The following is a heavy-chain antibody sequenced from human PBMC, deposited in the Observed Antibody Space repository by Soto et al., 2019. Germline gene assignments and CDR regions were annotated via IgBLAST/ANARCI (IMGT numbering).Heavy chain of an antibody. J-gene: IGHJ4*02. V-gene: IGHV4-34*01. D-gene: IGHD6-13*01. CDR3: ARGRLVATNPGIAAAGTNYFDY. CDR1: GGSFSGYY. Sequence: QVQLQQWGAGLLKPSETLSLTCAVYGGSFSGYYWSWIRQPPGKGLEWVGEINHSGSTNYNPSLKSRVTISVDTSKNQFPLKLSSVTAADTAVYYCARGRLVATNPGIAAAGTNYFDYWGQGTLVTVSS. CDR2: INHSGST.